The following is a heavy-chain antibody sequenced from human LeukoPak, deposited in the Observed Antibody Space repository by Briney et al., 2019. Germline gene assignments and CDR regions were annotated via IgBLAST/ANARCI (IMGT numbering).Heavy chain of an antibody. J-gene: IGHJ4*02. CDR1: GGSITTTSYF. Sequence: SETLSLTCTVSGGSITTTSYFWGWIRQPPGKGLEWIGSIFYSGSTYYNASLKSRVTISVDTSKNQISLKLSSVTAADTAVYYCARGISVTRTFDYWGQGTLVTVSS. CDR2: IFYSGST. CDR3: ARGISVTRTFDY. V-gene: IGHV4-39*07. D-gene: IGHD4-17*01.